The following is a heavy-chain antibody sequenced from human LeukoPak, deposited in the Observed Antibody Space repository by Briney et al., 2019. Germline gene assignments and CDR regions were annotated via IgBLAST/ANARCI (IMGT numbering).Heavy chain of an antibody. CDR3: ATLPSVATIISDY. CDR2: ISNDGSNK. CDR1: GFTFSSYG. V-gene: IGHV3-30*03. J-gene: IGHJ4*02. Sequence: GGSLRLSCAASGFTFSSYGMHWVRQAPGKGLEWVAVISNDGSNKYYADSVKGRFTISRDNSKNTLYLQMNSLRAEDTAVYYCATLPSVATIISDYWGQGTLVTVSS. D-gene: IGHD5-12*01.